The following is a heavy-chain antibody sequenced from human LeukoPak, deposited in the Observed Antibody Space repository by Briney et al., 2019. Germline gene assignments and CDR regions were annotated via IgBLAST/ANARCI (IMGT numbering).Heavy chain of an antibody. CDR1: GFTFSSHW. D-gene: IGHD1-1*01. V-gene: IGHV3-74*01. CDR2: INTDGSST. J-gene: IGHJ4*02. CDR3: TKDRVWNSFDS. Sequence: GGSLRLSCAASGFTFSSHWMNWVRQAPGKGLVWVSRINTDGSSTTYADSVKGRFTISRDNAKNTLYLQMNSLKNEDTAVYYCTKDRVWNSFDSWGQGTLVTVSS.